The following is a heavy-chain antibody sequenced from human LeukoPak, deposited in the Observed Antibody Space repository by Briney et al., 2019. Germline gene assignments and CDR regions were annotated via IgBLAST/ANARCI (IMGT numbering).Heavy chain of an antibody. CDR2: ISSSSSYI. CDR1: GFTFSSYS. CDR3: ARDDDTYYYDYRGLDY. D-gene: IGHD3-22*01. V-gene: IGHV3-21*01. J-gene: IGHJ4*02. Sequence: GGSLRLSCAASGFTFSSYSMNWVRQAPGKGLEWVSSISSSSSYIYYADSVKGRFTISRDNAKNSLYLQINSLRAEDTAVYYCARDDDTYYYDYRGLDYWGQGTLVTVSS.